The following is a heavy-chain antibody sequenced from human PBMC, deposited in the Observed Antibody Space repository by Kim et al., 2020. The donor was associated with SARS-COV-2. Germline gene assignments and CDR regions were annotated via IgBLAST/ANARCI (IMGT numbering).Heavy chain of an antibody. CDR3: ARDILKVGGYSKGYYYGMDV. CDR2: INSDGSST. D-gene: IGHD2-8*01. CDR1: GFTFSSYW. J-gene: IGHJ6*02. V-gene: IGHV3-74*01. Sequence: GGSLRLSCAASGFTFSSYWMHWVRQAPGKGLVWVSRINSDGSSTSYADSVKGRFTISRDNAKNTLYLQMNSLRAEDTAVYYCARDILKVGGYSKGYYYGMDVWGQGTTVTVSS.